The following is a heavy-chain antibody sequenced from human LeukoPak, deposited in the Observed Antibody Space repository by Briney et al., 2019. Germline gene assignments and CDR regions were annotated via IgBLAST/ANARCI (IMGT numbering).Heavy chain of an antibody. Sequence: SETLSLTCTVSGGSISSSSYYWGWIRQPPGKGLEWIGSIYYSGSTYYNPSLKSRVTISVDKSKNQFSLKLSSATAADTAVYYCAKDSSLSLISGYYFDYWGQGTLVTVSS. CDR1: GGSISSSSYY. V-gene: IGHV4-39*07. CDR3: AKDSSLSLISGYYFDY. J-gene: IGHJ4*02. CDR2: IYYSGST. D-gene: IGHD1-14*01.